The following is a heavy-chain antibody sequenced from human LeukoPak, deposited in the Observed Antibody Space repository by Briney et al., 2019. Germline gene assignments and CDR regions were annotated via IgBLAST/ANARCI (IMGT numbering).Heavy chain of an antibody. D-gene: IGHD1-26*01. J-gene: IGHJ4*02. V-gene: IGHV1-24*01. CDR1: GYTLTQLV. CDR3: ATSSGTYFLY. CDR2: FDPEDGET. Sequence: ASVKVSCKVSGYTLTQLVIHWVRQARGKGLEWMGGFDPEDGETIYAQKFQDRVTMTEDTSTDTAYMELSSLRYEDTAFYYCATSSGTYFLYWGQGTLVTVS.